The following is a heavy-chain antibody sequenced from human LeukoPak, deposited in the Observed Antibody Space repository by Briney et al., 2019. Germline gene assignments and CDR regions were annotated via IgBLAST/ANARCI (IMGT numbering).Heavy chain of an antibody. D-gene: IGHD2-2*01. CDR2: IYHSGST. J-gene: IGHJ6*02. V-gene: IGHV4-59*01. CDR1: GGSISSYY. CDR3: ARDCYGSTRCQVYGMDV. Sequence: SETLSPTCTVSGGSISSYYWSWIRQPPGKGLEWIGNIYHSGSTNYNPSLKSRVTMSIDTSRTQFSLKLSSVTAGDTAVYYCARDCYGSTRCQVYGMDVWGQGTTVTVSS.